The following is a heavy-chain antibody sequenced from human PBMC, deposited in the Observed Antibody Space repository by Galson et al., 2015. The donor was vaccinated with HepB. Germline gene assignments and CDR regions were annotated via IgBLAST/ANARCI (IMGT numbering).Heavy chain of an antibody. Sequence: SLRLSCAASGFTFSSYWMSWVRQAPGKGLEWVANIKQDGSEKYYVDSVKGRFTIARDNSQNTLYLHMSNLRAEDTAIYYCAREAHIAAPASFDYWGQGTLVTVSS. CDR2: IKQDGSEK. V-gene: IGHV3-7*01. CDR3: AREAHIAAPASFDY. J-gene: IGHJ4*02. D-gene: IGHD6-25*01. CDR1: GFTFSSYW.